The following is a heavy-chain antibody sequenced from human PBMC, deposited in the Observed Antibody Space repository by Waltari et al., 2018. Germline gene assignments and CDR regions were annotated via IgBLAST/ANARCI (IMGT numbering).Heavy chain of an antibody. Sequence: EVQLVQSGAEVKKPGESLRISCKGSGYSFTSYWISWVRQMPGKGLEWMGKIDPSYSYPNHSPSFQGHVTISADKSISTAYLQCSSLKASDTAIYYCARRKDYGGNLFDYWGQGTLVTVSS. CDR1: GYSFTSYW. V-gene: IGHV5-10-1*03. J-gene: IGHJ4*02. CDR3: ARRKDYGGNLFDY. CDR2: IDPSYSYP. D-gene: IGHD4-17*01.